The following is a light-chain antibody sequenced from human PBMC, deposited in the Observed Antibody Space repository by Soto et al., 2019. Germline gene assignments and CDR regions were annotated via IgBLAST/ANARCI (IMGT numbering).Light chain of an antibody. CDR2: EVT. J-gene: IGLJ3*02. CDR3: TSFTTSATWV. Sequence: QSALTQPASVSGSPGQSITISCTGTSGDIGIYNYVSWYQQHPGKAPKLMIYEVTKRPSGVSNRFSGPKSGDTASLTISGLQLEDEADYYCTSFTTSATWVFGGGTKLTVL. CDR1: SGDIGIYNY. V-gene: IGLV2-14*01.